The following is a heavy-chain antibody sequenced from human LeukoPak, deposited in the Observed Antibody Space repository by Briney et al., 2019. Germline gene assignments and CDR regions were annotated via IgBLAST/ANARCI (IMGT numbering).Heavy chain of an antibody. CDR3: ARAGSGRSPDWFDP. CDR2: ISTSSSYI. V-gene: IGHV3-21*06. CDR1: GFTLSSYS. J-gene: IGHJ5*02. Sequence: GGSLRLSCAASGFTLSSYSMNWVRQTPGKGLEWVSSISTSSSYIYYADSVKGRFTISRDNAKNSLYLQMNSLRAEDTAVYYCARAGSGRSPDWFDPWGQGTLVTVSS. D-gene: IGHD1-26*01.